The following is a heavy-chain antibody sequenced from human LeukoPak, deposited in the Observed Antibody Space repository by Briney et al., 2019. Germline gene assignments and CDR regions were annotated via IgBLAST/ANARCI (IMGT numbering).Heavy chain of an antibody. CDR1: GGTFSSYA. D-gene: IGHD5-18*01. Sequence: GASVKVSCKASGGTFSSYAISWVRQAPGQGLEWMGRIIPILGIANYAQKFQGRVTITADKSTSTAYMELSSLRSEDTAVYYCARVGTAMVIDYWGQGTLVTVSS. V-gene: IGHV1-69*04. CDR3: ARVGTAMVIDY. CDR2: IIPILGIA. J-gene: IGHJ4*02.